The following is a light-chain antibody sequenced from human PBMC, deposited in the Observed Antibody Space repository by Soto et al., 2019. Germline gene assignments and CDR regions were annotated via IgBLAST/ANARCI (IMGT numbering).Light chain of an antibody. J-gene: IGKJ5*01. CDR3: QLYSRSPRQIT. CDR1: QSVGNN. CDR2: DIR. V-gene: IGKV3-20*01. Sequence: EIVLTQSPATLSLSPVERATLSCRASQSVGNNLAWYQQKPGQAPRLVIFDIRNRATGIPDRFSGSGSGTDCTLTISRLEPEDFAVYYCQLYSRSPRQITFGQGTRLEIK.